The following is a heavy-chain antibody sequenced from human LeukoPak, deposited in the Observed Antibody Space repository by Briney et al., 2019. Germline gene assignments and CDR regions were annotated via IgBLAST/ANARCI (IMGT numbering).Heavy chain of an antibody. Sequence: SETLSLTCAVYGGSFSGYYWSWIRQPPGKGLEWIGEINHSGSTNYNPSLKSRVTISVDTSKNQFSLKLSSVTAADTAVYYCAREYKQWRVKIPNLFDYWGQGTLVTVSS. CDR1: GGSFSGYY. V-gene: IGHV4-34*01. CDR3: AREYKQWRVKIPNLFDY. D-gene: IGHD6-19*01. J-gene: IGHJ4*02. CDR2: INHSGST.